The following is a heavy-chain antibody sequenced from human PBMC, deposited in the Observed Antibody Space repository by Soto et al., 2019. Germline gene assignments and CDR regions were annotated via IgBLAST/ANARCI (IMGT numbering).Heavy chain of an antibody. CDR3: ARETTTVTYYGMDV. CDR2: INPNSGGT. J-gene: IGHJ6*02. Sequence: ASVKVSCKASGYTFTGYYMHWVRQAPGQGLEWMGWINPNSGGTNYAQKFQGWVTMTRDTSISTAYMELSRLRSDDTAVYYCARETTTVTYYGMDVWGQGTTVTVSS. D-gene: IGHD4-4*01. CDR1: GYTFTGYY. V-gene: IGHV1-2*04.